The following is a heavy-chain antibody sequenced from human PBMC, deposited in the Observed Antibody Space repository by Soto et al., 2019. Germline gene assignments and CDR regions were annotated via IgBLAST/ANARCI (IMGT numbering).Heavy chain of an antibody. V-gene: IGHV3-9*01. Sequence: EVQLVESGGGLVQPGRSLRLSCAASGFTFDDYAMHWVRQAPGKGLEWVSGISWNSGSIGYADSVKGRFTISRDNAKTPLYLQMNSLRAEDTALYYCANAGFWSGYYSLVDYWGQGTLVTVSS. CDR3: ANAGFWSGYYSLVDY. CDR1: GFTFDDYA. D-gene: IGHD3-3*01. J-gene: IGHJ4*02. CDR2: ISWNSGSI.